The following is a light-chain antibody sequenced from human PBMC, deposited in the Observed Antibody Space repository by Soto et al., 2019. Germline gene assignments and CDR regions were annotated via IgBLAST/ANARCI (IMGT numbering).Light chain of an antibody. CDR1: QSISSW. Sequence: DIHITHSSSTLSSSLVDRVAITCRASQSISSWLAWYQQKPGKAPKLLIYDASNLESGVPSRFSGSGSGTEFTLTISSLQPHDFATYYCQQYNSYPRTFGQGTRLE. J-gene: IGKJ5*01. CDR2: DAS. V-gene: IGKV1-5*01. CDR3: QQYNSYPRT.